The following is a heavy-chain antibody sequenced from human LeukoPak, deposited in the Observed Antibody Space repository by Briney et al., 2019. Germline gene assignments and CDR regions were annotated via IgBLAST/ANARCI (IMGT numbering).Heavy chain of an antibody. J-gene: IGHJ6*02. CDR2: IYYTGST. Sequence: SETLSLTCTVSGGSVSTYYWSWIRQPPGKGLEWIGYIYYTGSTNYNPSLKSRVTISADTSKNQFSLKLTSVTAADTAVYYCARHRPICGGDCYAGANYYYYYDMDVWGQGTTVTVSS. V-gene: IGHV4-59*08. CDR3: ARHRPICGGDCYAGANYYYYYDMDV. CDR1: GGSVSTYY. D-gene: IGHD2-21*02.